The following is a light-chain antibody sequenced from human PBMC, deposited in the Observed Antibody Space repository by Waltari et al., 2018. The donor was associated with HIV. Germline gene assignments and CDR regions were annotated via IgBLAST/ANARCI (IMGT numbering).Light chain of an antibody. CDR2: GVD. CDR1: RNDIGFYKL. V-gene: IGLV2-14*01. CDR3: SSYANSDTLV. J-gene: IGLJ3*02. Sequence: QSALTQPASVSGSPGQPVTISCTGTRNDIGFYKLVSWYRHHPGEAPQLVFSGVDARPVGVSDLFSGSKSGDTASLTISTLQPEDEADYYCSSYANSDTLVFGGGTKLTVL.